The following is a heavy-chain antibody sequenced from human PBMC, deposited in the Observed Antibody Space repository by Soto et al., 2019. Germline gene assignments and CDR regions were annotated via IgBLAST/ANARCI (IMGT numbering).Heavy chain of an antibody. CDR2: INPNGGST. V-gene: IGHV1-46*01. CDR3: ARDLFAANY. D-gene: IGHD2-15*01. Sequence: QVQLVQSGAEVKKPGASVKVSCKASGYTFTSYGISWVRQAPGQGLEWMAIINPNGGSTNYAQEFQGRVTVTRDTSTTTVFMELSSLHSDDTAVYYCARDLFAANYWGQGTLVTVSS. J-gene: IGHJ4*02. CDR1: GYTFTSYG.